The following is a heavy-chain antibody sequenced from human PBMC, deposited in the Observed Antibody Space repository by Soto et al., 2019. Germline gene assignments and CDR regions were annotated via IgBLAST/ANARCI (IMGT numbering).Heavy chain of an antibody. CDR1: GFTFSSYA. CDR3: AKDYSYGYYYYYYMDV. V-gene: IGHV3-23*01. CDR2: ISGSGGST. Sequence: GGSLRLSCAASGFTFSSYAMSWVRQAPGKGLEWVSAISGSGGSTYYADSVKGRFTISRDNSKNTLYLQMNSLRAEDTAVYYCAKDYSYGYYYYYYMDVWGKGTTVTVSS. J-gene: IGHJ6*03. D-gene: IGHD5-18*01.